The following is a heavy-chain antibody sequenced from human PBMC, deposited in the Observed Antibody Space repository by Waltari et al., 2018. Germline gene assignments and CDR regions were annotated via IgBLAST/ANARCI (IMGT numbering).Heavy chain of an antibody. D-gene: IGHD3-10*01. CDR2: INHSGRT. Sequence: QVQLQQWGAGLLKPSETLSLTCAVYGGSFSGYYWSWIRQPPGKGLEWIGEINHSGRTNYNPSLKSRVTISVDTSKNQFSLKLSSVTAADTAVYYCARDPAGFGEFGGHYWGQGTLVTVSS. V-gene: IGHV4-34*01. CDR3: ARDPAGFGEFGGHY. J-gene: IGHJ4*02. CDR1: GGSFSGYY.